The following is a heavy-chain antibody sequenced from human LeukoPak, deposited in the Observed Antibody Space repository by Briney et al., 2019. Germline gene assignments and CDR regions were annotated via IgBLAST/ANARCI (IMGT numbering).Heavy chain of an antibody. V-gene: IGHV1-2*02. CDR2: INPNSGGT. Sequence: ASVKVSCKASGYTFTGYYMHWVRQAPGQGLEWMGWINPNSGGTNYAQKFQGRVTMTRDTSISTAYMELSRLRSDDTAVYYCARDFAEHYDSSGYFYMDVWGKGTTVTISS. D-gene: IGHD3-22*01. CDR3: ARDFAEHYDSSGYFYMDV. J-gene: IGHJ6*03. CDR1: GYTFTGYY.